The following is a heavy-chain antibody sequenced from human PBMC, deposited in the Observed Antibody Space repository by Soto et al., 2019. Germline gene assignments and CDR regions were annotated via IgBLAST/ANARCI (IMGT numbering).Heavy chain of an antibody. D-gene: IGHD2-2*02. J-gene: IGHJ4*02. CDR2: ISHDGSDK. Sequence: PGGSLRLSCAASGFPFGYFGMHWLRQAPGKGLEWVAVISHDGSDKFYADSVKARFTISRDNSKNTLYLQMSGLRGEDTAVYYCAKSTDFFCSSANCYRYYFDYGSQGTLVPVSS. CDR1: GFPFGYFG. V-gene: IGHV3-30*18. CDR3: AKSTDFFCSSANCYRYYFDY.